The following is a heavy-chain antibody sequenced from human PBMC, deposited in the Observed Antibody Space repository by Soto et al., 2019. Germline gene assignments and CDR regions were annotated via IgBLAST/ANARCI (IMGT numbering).Heavy chain of an antibody. J-gene: IGHJ4*02. CDR3: ARGGRAARPSGDY. V-gene: IGHV3-48*03. CDR2: ISSSGSTI. D-gene: IGHD6-6*01. CDR1: GFTFSSYE. Sequence: GGSLRLSCAASGFTFSSYEMNWVRQAPGKGLEWVSYISSSGSTIYYADSVKGRFTISRDNAKNSLYLQMNSLRAEDTAVYYCARGGRAARPSGDYWGQGTWSPSPQ.